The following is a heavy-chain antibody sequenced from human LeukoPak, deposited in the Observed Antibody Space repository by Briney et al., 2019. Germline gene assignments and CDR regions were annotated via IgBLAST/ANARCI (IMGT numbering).Heavy chain of an antibody. Sequence: SETLSLTCTVSGYSISSGYYWGWIRQPPGKGVGGIGSIYDSARTYYNPSLKSRVTISVDTSRNKSSMKLSSVTAADTAVYYCARGYDFWGGYARAGAFDIWGQGTMVTVSS. CDR3: ARGYDFWGGYARAGAFDI. D-gene: IGHD3-3*01. V-gene: IGHV4-38-2*02. CDR1: GYSISSGYY. CDR2: IYDSART. J-gene: IGHJ3*02.